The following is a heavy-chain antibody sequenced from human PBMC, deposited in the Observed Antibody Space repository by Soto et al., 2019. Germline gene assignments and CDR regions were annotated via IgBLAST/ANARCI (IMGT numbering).Heavy chain of an antibody. CDR3: ARATYYDFWSGRKYYYYYYMDV. D-gene: IGHD3-3*01. V-gene: IGHV4-39*01. CDR2: IYYSGST. CDR1: GGSISSSSYY. Sequence: SETLSLTCTVSGGSISSSSYYWGWIHQPPGKGLEWIGSIYYSGSTYYNPSLKSRVTISVDTSKNQFSLKLSSVTAADTAVYYCARATYYDFWSGRKYYYYYYMDVWGKGTTVTVSS. J-gene: IGHJ6*03.